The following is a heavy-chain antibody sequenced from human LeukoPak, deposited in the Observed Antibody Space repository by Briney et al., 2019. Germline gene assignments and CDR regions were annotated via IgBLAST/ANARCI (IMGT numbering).Heavy chain of an antibody. CDR1: GFTFSTYS. Sequence: PGGSLRLSCAASGFTFSTYSMHWVRQAPGKGLEWVAFIRYDGSNKYYADSVKGRFTISRDNSKSTLYLQMNSLRAEDTAVYYCARYHCSSTSCYSEVSFDYWGQGTLVTVSS. J-gene: IGHJ4*02. CDR3: ARYHCSSTSCYSEVSFDY. CDR2: IRYDGSNK. D-gene: IGHD2-2*01. V-gene: IGHV3-30*02.